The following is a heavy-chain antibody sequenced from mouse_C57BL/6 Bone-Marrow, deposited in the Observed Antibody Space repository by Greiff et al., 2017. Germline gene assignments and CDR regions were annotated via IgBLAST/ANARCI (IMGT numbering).Heavy chain of an antibody. CDR1: GYTFTDYY. Sequence: VQLKQSGPVLVKPGASVKMSCKASGYTFTDYYMNWVKQSHGKSLEWIGVINPYNGGTSYNQKFKGKATLTVDKSSSTAYMELNSLTSEDSAVYYCARKFHYYGSSWGYFDVWGTGTTVTVSS. V-gene: IGHV1-19*01. CDR3: ARKFHYYGSSWGYFDV. J-gene: IGHJ1*03. D-gene: IGHD1-1*01. CDR2: INPYNGGT.